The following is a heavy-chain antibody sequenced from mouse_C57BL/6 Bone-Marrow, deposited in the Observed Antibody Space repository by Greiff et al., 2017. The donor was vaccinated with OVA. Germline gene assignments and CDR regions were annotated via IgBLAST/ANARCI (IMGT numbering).Heavy chain of an antibody. J-gene: IGHJ3*01. CDR2: ISSGGSYT. CDR3: ASRSFTY. CDR1: GFTFSSSG. V-gene: IGHV5-6*01. Sequence: EVQLQESGGDLVKSGGPLKLSCAASGFTFSSSGMSWVRQTPDKRLEWVATISSGGSYTYYPDSVKGRFTISRDNAKNTLYLQMSSLKSEDTAMYYCASRSFTYWGEGTLFSVS.